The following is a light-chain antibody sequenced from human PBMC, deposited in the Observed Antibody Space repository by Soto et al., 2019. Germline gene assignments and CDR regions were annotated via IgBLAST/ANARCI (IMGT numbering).Light chain of an antibody. CDR1: QRINIY. V-gene: IGKV1-5*01. CDR2: DAS. J-gene: IGKJ1*01. CDR3: QQYNSYPWT. Sequence: DIQMTQSPPSLSRSVGGRVTITCRASQRINIYLNWYRQKPGKAPKLLIYDASSLESGVPSRFSGSGSGTEFTLTISSLQPDDFATYYCQQYNSYPWTFGQGTKVDNK.